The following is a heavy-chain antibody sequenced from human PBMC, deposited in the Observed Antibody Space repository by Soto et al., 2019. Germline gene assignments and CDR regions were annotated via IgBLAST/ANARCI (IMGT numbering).Heavy chain of an antibody. V-gene: IGHV4-34*01. J-gene: IGHJ3*02. CDR3: AGSGSYLTGHTFDI. CDR1: GGSFSGYY. D-gene: IGHD1-26*01. Sequence: KPSETLSLTCAVYGGSFSGYYWSWIRQPPGKGLEWIGEINHSGSTNYNPSLKSRVTISVDTSKNQFSLKLRFVTAADTAVYYCAGSGSYLTGHTFDIWGQGTMVTVSS. CDR2: INHSGST.